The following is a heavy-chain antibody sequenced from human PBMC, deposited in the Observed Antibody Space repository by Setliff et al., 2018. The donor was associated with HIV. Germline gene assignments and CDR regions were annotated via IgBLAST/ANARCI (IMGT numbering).Heavy chain of an antibody. D-gene: IGHD2-15*01. CDR1: GFTFSNYD. Sequence: GGSLRLSCAASGFTFSNYDMTWVRQAPGKGLEWASGVSGSGGFTSYADSVKGRFTISRHNSKNTLYLHMNSLRAEDTAVYYCAKDRGCSVWGQGTLVTVSS. CDR3: AKDRGCSV. J-gene: IGHJ4*02. CDR2: VSGSGGFT. V-gene: IGHV3-23*01.